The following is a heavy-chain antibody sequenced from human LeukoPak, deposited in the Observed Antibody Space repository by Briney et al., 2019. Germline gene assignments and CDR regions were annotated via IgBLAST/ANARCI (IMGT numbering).Heavy chain of an antibody. J-gene: IGHJ3*02. D-gene: IGHD3-3*01. Sequence: SETLSLTCTVSGGSISSSSYYWGWIRQPPGKGLEWIGSIYYSGSTYYNPSLKSRVTISVDTSKNQFSLKLSSVTAADTAVYFCASWYYDLSSQGTFDIWGQGTMVTVSS. CDR2: IYYSGST. CDR1: GGSISSSSYY. CDR3: ASWYYDLSSQGTFDI. V-gene: IGHV4-39*07.